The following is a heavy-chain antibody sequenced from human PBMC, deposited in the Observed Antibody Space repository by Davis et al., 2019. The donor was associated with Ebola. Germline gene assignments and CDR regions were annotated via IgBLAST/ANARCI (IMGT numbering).Heavy chain of an antibody. CDR3: ARAGYCNGDSCVGGGMDV. V-gene: IGHV3-48*03. Sequence: GGSLRLSCAASGFTFYRYEMNWVRQAPGKGLEWVSYISGSATSTFYADSVKGRFTISRDNARDSLYLQMNSLRVEDTAVYYCARAGYCNGDSCVGGGMDVWGQGTTVTVSS. D-gene: IGHD2-15*01. CDR2: ISGSATST. J-gene: IGHJ6*02. CDR1: GFTFYRYE.